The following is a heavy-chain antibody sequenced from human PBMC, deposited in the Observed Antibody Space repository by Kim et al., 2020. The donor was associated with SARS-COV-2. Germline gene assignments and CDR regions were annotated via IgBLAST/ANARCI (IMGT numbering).Heavy chain of an antibody. CDR2: IWYDGSNK. CDR1: GLTFSSYG. V-gene: IGHV3-33*01. D-gene: IGHD2-21*02. Sequence: GGSLRLSCAASGLTFSSYGMHWVRQAPGKGLEWVAVIWYDGSNKYYADSVKGRFTISRDNSKNTLYLQMNSLRAEDTAVYYCARDLAYCGGDCPESDYWGQGTLVTVSS. CDR3: ARDLAYCGGDCPESDY. J-gene: IGHJ4*02.